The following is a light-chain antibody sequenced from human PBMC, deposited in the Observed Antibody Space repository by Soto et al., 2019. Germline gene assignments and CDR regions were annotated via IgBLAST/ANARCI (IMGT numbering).Light chain of an antibody. Sequence: QSVLTQPPSVSGAPGQRVTISCTGSSSNSGAGYDVHWYQQLPGTAPKLLIYANNNRPSGIPDRFSGSKSGTSASLAITGLQAEDEADYYCQSYDIHLSASLVFGGGTKLTVL. J-gene: IGLJ2*01. V-gene: IGLV1-40*01. CDR3: QSYDIHLSASLV. CDR2: ANN. CDR1: SSNSGAGYD.